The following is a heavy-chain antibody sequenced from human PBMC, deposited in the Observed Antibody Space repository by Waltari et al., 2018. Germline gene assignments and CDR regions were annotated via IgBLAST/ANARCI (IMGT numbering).Heavy chain of an antibody. J-gene: IGHJ4*02. CDR1: GFTYSNYP. CDR3: AKGAQYQLLYFYFDS. D-gene: IGHD2-2*02. CDR2: ISSSGGTI. V-gene: IGHV3-23*04. Sequence: EVQLVDSGGGLVQTGGSLRLSCAASGFTYSNYPMTWVRQAPGKGLEWVSSISSSGGTIHYADSVKGRFTISRDDSKNTLYLQMNNLRAEDTAVYYCAKGAQYQLLYFYFDSWGQGTLVTVSS.